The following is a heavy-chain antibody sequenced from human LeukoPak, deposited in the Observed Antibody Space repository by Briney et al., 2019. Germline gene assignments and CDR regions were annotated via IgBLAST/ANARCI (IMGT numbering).Heavy chain of an antibody. D-gene: IGHD6-19*01. CDR2: ISSSSSYI. Sequence: PGGSLRLSCAASGFTFSSYSMNWVRQAPGKGLEWVSSISSSSSYIYYADSVKGRFTISRDNAKNSLYLQMNSLRAEDTAIYYCARDGRGGWHFDYWGQGILVTVSS. V-gene: IGHV3-21*01. J-gene: IGHJ4*02. CDR1: GFTFSSYS. CDR3: ARDGRGGWHFDY.